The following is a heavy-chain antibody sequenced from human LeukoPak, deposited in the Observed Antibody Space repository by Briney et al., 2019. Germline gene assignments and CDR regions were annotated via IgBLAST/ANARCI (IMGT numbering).Heavy chain of an antibody. Sequence: SVRVSCKASGRTFSSYAISWVRQAPGQGLEWMGGIIPIFGTANYAQKFQGRVTITTDESTSTAYMEPSSLRSEDTAVYYCARAGAAGTYYYMDVRGKGTTVTVSS. J-gene: IGHJ6*03. CDR1: GRTFSSYA. CDR3: ARAGAAGTYYYMDV. CDR2: IIPIFGTA. V-gene: IGHV1-69*05. D-gene: IGHD6-13*01.